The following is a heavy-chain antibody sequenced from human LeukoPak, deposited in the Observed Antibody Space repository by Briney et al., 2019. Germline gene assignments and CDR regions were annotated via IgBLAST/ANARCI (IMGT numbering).Heavy chain of an antibody. J-gene: IGHJ2*01. CDR3: ARASGDYGDLHWYCDL. D-gene: IGHD4-17*01. Sequence: SETLSLTCTVSGASISSSYWSWIRQPPGKGLEWIGYIYYTGGTNYNPSLRSRVATSIDPSKNHFSLKLNSVTAADTAVYYCARASGDYGDLHWYCDLWGRGTLVTVSS. CDR2: IYYTGGT. CDR1: GASISSSY. V-gene: IGHV4-59*01.